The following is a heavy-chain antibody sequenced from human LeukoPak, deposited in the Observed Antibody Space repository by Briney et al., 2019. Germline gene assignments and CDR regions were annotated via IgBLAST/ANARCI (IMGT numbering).Heavy chain of an antibody. D-gene: IGHD2-15*01. CDR3: ARGKRTIVATITSGNFRYCSGGSCYRWFDP. J-gene: IGHJ5*02. V-gene: IGHV4-34*01. CDR1: GGSFSGYY. Sequence: SETLSLTCAVYGGSFSGYYCSWIRHPPGKGLEWIGVINHSESTNYNPSLKSRVTISVDTSKNQFYLKLSSVTAADTAVYYCARGKRTIVATITSGNFRYCSGGSCYRWFDPWGQGTLVTVSS. CDR2: INHSEST.